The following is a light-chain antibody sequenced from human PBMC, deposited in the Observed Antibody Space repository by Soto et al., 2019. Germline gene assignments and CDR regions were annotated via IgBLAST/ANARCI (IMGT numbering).Light chain of an antibody. Sequence: IKMTLSPSTLSVTVRDRVTMTCRASQTISSWLAWYQQKPGKAPKLLIYKASTLKSGVPSRFSDSGSGTEFTLTISSLQPDDFATYYCQHDNSYSGAFGQGGEVDIK. V-gene: IGKV1-5*03. J-gene: IGKJ1*01. CDR1: QTISSW. CDR2: KAS. CDR3: QHDNSYSGA.